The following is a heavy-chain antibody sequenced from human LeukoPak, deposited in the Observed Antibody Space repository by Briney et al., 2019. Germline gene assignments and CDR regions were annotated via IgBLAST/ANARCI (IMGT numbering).Heavy chain of an antibody. Sequence: TGGSLRLSCAASGFTSSSYTMHWIRQAPGKGLEWVSSISGSNSYIFYADSVKGRFTVSRDNAKDSLYLQMNSLRAEDTAVYYCARALTTLTYEGYWGQGTLVTVSS. CDR1: GFTSSSYT. CDR3: ARALTTLTYEGY. V-gene: IGHV3-21*01. CDR2: ISGSNSYI. J-gene: IGHJ4*02. D-gene: IGHD1-1*01.